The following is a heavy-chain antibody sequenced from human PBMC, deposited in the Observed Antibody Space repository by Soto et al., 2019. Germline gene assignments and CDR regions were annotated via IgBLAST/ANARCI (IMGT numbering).Heavy chain of an antibody. CDR2: IWYDGSNK. CDR1: GFTFSSYG. D-gene: IGHD7-27*01. J-gene: IGHJ6*03. CDR3: ARDDRRQTGDYYYMDV. Sequence: GGSLRLSCAASGFTFSSYGMHWVRQAPGKGLEWVAVIWYDGSNKYYADSVKGRFTISRDNSKNTLYLQMNSLRAEDTAVYYCARDDRRQTGDYYYMDVWGKGTTVTVSS. V-gene: IGHV3-33*01.